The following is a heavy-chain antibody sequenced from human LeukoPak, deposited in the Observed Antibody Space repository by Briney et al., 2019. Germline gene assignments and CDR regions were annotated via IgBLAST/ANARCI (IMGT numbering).Heavy chain of an antibody. Sequence: GGSLRLSCAASGFTFSSYWMSRVRQAPGKGLEWVANIKQDGSEKYYVDSVKGRFTISRDNAKNSLYLQMNSLRAEDTAVYYCARDSIAVAGFAYYYYYGMDVWGQGTTVTVSS. CDR3: ARDSIAVAGFAYYYYYGMDV. CDR2: IKQDGSEK. CDR1: GFTFSSYW. J-gene: IGHJ6*02. V-gene: IGHV3-7*01. D-gene: IGHD6-19*01.